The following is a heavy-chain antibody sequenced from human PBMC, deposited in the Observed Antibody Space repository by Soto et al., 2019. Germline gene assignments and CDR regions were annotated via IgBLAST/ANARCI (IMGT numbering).Heavy chain of an antibody. Sequence: EVQLVESGGGLVQPGGSLRLSCTASGFTFSSHWMCWVRQAPGKGLEWVATINQGGSEKYYVDSVKGRFTISRDNAKNSLYLQVNSLRVEDTAVYYCARDGVAAGLYFDYWGQGALVTVSS. D-gene: IGHD2-15*01. CDR3: ARDGVAAGLYFDY. CDR1: GFTFSSHW. V-gene: IGHV3-7*01. CDR2: INQGGSEK. J-gene: IGHJ4*02.